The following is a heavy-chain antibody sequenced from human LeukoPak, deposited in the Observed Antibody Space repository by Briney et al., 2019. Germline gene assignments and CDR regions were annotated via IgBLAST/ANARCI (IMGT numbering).Heavy chain of an antibody. D-gene: IGHD2-2*01. Sequence: GGSLRLSCAASGFTFSNALMSWVRQAPGKGLEWVGRIKSKTDGGTTDYAAPVKGRFTISRDDSKNTLYLQMNSLKTEDTAVYYCTTAGSCSSTSCYAIWRMDVWGQGTTVTVSS. V-gene: IGHV3-15*01. CDR1: GFTFSNAL. CDR3: TTAGSCSSTSCYAIWRMDV. CDR2: IKSKTDGGTT. J-gene: IGHJ6*02.